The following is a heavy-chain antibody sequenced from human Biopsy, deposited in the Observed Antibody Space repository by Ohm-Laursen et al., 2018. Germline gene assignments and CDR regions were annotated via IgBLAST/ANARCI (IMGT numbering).Heavy chain of an antibody. Sequence: SQTLSLTCTVSGGSISSGGSFWSWIRQRPGKGLGWIGSIFNSANTYYNPSLKNLITISGDTSKNQFSLKLNSVTAADTAVYYCARGDYFDSNGYFWFDPWGQGTLVTVSS. J-gene: IGHJ5*02. D-gene: IGHD3-22*01. CDR2: IFNSANT. CDR1: GGSISSGGSF. CDR3: ARGDYFDSNGYFWFDP. V-gene: IGHV4-31*01.